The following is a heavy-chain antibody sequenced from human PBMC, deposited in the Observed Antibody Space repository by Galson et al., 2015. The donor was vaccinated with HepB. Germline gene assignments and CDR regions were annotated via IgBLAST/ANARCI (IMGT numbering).Heavy chain of an antibody. Sequence: LRLSCAASGFTFSSYSMDWVRQAPGKGLEWVSYISSSSSTIYYADSVKGRFTISRDNAKNSLYLQMNSLRAKDTAVYYCARSTPTSNIVVVQIYYYYMDVWGKGTTVTVSS. V-gene: IGHV3-48*01. CDR1: GFTFSSYS. J-gene: IGHJ6*03. CDR3: ARSTPTSNIVVVQIYYYYMDV. D-gene: IGHD2-2*01. CDR2: ISSSSSTI.